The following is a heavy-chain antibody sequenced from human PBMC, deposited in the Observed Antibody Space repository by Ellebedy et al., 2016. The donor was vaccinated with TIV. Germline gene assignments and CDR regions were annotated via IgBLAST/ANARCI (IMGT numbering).Heavy chain of an antibody. V-gene: IGHV2-5*01. CDR3: AHRLRWYNHDAFDI. J-gene: IGHJ3*02. CDR2: IYWNDDK. CDR1: GFSLSTSGVG. D-gene: IGHD4-23*01. Sequence: SGPTLVKPTQTLTLTCTVAGFSLSTSGVGVGWIRQHPGKALEWLALIYWNDDKRYSPSLTTRLTITKDTSKNQVVLTLTNMDPVDTATYYCAHRLRWYNHDAFDIWGQGTMVTVSS.